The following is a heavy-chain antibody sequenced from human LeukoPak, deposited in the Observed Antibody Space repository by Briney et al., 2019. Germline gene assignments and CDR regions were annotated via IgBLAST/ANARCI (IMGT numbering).Heavy chain of an antibody. V-gene: IGHV4-34*01. D-gene: IGHD3-10*01. Sequence: SETLSLTCAVDGGSFSGYHWSWIRQTPGKGLEWIGEINHSGSNNYNPSLKSRVTISVDTSKNQFSLKLSSVTAADTAVYYCATYGSGTIDYWGQGTLVTVSS. CDR3: ATYGSGTIDY. CDR1: GGSFSGYH. CDR2: INHSGSN. J-gene: IGHJ4*02.